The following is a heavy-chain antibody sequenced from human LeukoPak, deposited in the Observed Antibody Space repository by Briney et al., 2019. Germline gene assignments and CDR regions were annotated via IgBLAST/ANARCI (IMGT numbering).Heavy chain of an antibody. D-gene: IGHD3-3*01. J-gene: IGHJ5*02. CDR3: ARTIKNYDFWTPPGYNWFDP. Sequence: ASVKVSCKASGYTFTSYDINSGRQATGQGLEWVGWMNPNSDNTCYAQKFQGRVTITRNNSISTVYMELSSLRSEDTAVYYCARTIKNYDFWTPPGYNWFDPWGQGTLVTVSS. CDR2: MNPNSDNT. CDR1: GYTFTSYD. V-gene: IGHV1-8*03.